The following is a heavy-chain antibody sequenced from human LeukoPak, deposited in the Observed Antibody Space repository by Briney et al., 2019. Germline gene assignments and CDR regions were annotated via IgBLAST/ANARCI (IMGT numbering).Heavy chain of an antibody. CDR2: IIPIFGTA. Sequence: SVKVSCKASGGTFSSYAISWVRQAPGQGLEWMGGIIPIFGTANYAQKFQGRVTITTDESTSTAYMELSSLRSEDTAVYYCAREERGSSNFDYWGQGTLVTVSS. V-gene: IGHV1-69*05. J-gene: IGHJ4*02. CDR1: GGTFSSYA. CDR3: AREERGSSNFDY. D-gene: IGHD1-26*01.